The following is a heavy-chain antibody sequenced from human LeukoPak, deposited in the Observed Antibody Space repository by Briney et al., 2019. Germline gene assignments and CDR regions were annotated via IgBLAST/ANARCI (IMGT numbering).Heavy chain of an antibody. J-gene: IGHJ6*03. CDR3: ARRDYYDSSGYPNMDV. CDR2: ISGRSTTI. Sequence: QPGGSLRLSCAASGFTFSSYEMNWVRQAPGKGLEWVSYISGRSTTIYYADSVKGRFTISRDNAKNSLDLQMNSLRAEDTAVYYCARRDYYDSSGYPNMDVWGKGTTVTVS. D-gene: IGHD3-22*01. CDR1: GFTFSSYE. V-gene: IGHV3-48*01.